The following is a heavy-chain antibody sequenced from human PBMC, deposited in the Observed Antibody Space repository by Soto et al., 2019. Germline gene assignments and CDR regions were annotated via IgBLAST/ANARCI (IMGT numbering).Heavy chain of an antibody. Sequence: QVQLEEFGGGVVQPGGSLRLSCAASGFSFSAYGMHWVRQSPGKGLEWVAVMSYDGSKKYYLDSVKGRFTISRDNSQNTLFLQMNTLRPEDSALYYCAKLDTSGDMPTMAAAETHWGQGTLVTVSS. CDR1: GFSFSAYG. CDR2: MSYDGSKK. J-gene: IGHJ1*01. V-gene: IGHV3-30*18. D-gene: IGHD6-13*01. CDR3: AKLDTSGDMPTMAAAETH.